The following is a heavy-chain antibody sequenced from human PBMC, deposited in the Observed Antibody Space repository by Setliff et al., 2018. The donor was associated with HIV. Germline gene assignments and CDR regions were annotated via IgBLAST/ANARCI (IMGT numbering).Heavy chain of an antibody. V-gene: IGHV4-34*01. J-gene: IGHJ3*02. Sequence: SETLSLTCAVYGGSFSGYYWSWIRQPPGKGLEWIGEINHSGSTNYNPSLKSRVTISVDTSKNQFSLKLSSVTAADTAVYYCARHSPNVGVRGDAFDIWGQGTVVTVSS. D-gene: IGHD2-8*01. CDR2: INHSGST. CDR3: ARHSPNVGVRGDAFDI. CDR1: GGSFSGYY.